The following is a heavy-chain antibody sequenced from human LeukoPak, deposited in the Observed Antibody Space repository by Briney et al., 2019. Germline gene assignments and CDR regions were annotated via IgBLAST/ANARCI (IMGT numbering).Heavy chain of an antibody. Sequence: GTPLRLSCVASGLTFRNYGFHWVRQAPGKGLEWVAIIYSGGGTTKYYAESVKDRFTITRDDSRDTLYLQMKSLRAEDTAVYYCVVILVPGGVCHFDLWGRGTLVTVSS. CDR1: GLTFRNYG. D-gene: IGHD2-21*01. V-gene: IGHV3-33*03. CDR2: IYSGGGTTK. CDR3: VVILVPGGVCHFDL. J-gene: IGHJ2*01.